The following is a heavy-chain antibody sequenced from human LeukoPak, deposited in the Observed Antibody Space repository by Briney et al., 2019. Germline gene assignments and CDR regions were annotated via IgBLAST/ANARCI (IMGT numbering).Heavy chain of an antibody. CDR3: AKETTEVTGDADGVGFDY. V-gene: IGHV3-23*01. D-gene: IGHD4-23*01. CDR2: ISGSGGST. J-gene: IGHJ4*02. CDR1: GFTFSDYY. Sequence: GSLSLSCAASGFTFSDYYMSWIRQAPGKGLEWVSAISGSGGSTYYADSVKGRFTISRDNSKNTLYLQMNSLRAEDTAVYYCAKETTEVTGDADGVGFDYWGQGTLVTVSS.